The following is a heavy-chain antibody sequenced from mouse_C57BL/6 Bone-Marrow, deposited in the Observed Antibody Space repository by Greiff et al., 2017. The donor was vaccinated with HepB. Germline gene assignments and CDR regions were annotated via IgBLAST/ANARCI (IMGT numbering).Heavy chain of an antibody. CDR3: AGGDFVSACFAY. CDR1: GYTFTSYW. D-gene: IGHD3-3*01. Sequence: QVQLQQPGAELVKPGASVKLSCKASGYTFTSYWMQWVKQRPGQGLEWIGEIDPSDSYTNYNQKFKGKATLTVDTSSSTAYMQLSSLTSEDSAVYYCAGGDFVSACFAYWAKGLWSLSLQ. V-gene: IGHV1-50*01. CDR2: IDPSDSYT. J-gene: IGHJ3*01.